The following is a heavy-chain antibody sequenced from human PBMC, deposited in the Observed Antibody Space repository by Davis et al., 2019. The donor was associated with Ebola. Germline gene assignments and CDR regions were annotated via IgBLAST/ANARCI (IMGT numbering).Heavy chain of an antibody. V-gene: IGHV1-8*01. CDR2: MNPDSGNT. CDR1: GYTFISND. CDR3: ARPIEKRCSPGCFDL. J-gene: IGHJ2*01. D-gene: IGHD4/OR15-4a*01. Sequence: SVPVSCKASGYTFISNDINWVRQATGQGLEWMGWMNPDSGNTGYASKFQGRVTMTRDNSINTAYMELRSLTSDDTGVYYCARPIEKRCSPGCFDLWGRGTLVTVSS.